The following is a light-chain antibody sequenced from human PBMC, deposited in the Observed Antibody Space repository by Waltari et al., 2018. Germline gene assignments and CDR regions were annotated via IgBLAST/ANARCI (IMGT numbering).Light chain of an antibody. V-gene: IGKV1-39*01. CDR3: QQSYSTPWT. Sequence: DIQMTQSPSSLSSSVRDRVTITCRASQTNNTYLTWYQQKPGKTPKLLIYTASTLQSGVPYRFSGSGFGTDFTLTISSLQPEDFATYYCQQSYSTPWTFGRGTKVEIK. J-gene: IGKJ1*01. CDR1: QTNNTY. CDR2: TAS.